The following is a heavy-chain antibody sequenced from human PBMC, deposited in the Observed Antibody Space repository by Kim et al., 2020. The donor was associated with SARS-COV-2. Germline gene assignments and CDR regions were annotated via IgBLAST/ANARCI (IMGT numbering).Heavy chain of an antibody. D-gene: IGHD3-9*01. CDR2: IYYSGST. CDR3: ARHTQPMTWFPHTSYYYYGMDV. V-gene: IGHV4-39*01. CDR1: GGSISSSSYY. J-gene: IGHJ6*02. Sequence: SETLSLTCTVSGGSISSSSYYWGWIRQPPGKGLEWIGSIYYSGSTYYNPSLKSRVTISVDTSKNQFSLKLSSVTAADTAVYYCARHTQPMTWFPHTSYYYYGMDVWGQGTTVTVSS.